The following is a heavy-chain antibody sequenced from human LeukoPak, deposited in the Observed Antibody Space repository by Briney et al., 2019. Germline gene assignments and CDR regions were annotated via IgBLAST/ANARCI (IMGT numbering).Heavy chain of an antibody. CDR1: GFTFSSYG. CDR3: VRYGRRANDQPFDV. V-gene: IGHV3-30*03. CDR2: ISYDGSNK. J-gene: IGHJ3*01. Sequence: HPGGSLRLSCAASGFTFSSYGMHWVRQAPGKGLEWVAVISYDGSNKYYADSVKGRFTISRDNSKNTLYLQMNSLRAEDTAVYYCVRYGRRANDQPFDVWGQGTMVTVSS. D-gene: IGHD1-1*01.